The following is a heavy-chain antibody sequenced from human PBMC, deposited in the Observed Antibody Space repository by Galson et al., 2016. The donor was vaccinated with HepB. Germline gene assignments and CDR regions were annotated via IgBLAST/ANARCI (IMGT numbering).Heavy chain of an antibody. CDR1: GFAFNSYA. V-gene: IGHV3-30-3*01. Sequence: SLRLSCAASGFAFNSYAMHWVRQAPGKGLEWVAVISYDGSMTNHADSVKGRFTISRDKSTNTPYLQGNSLTPDDTAVYYCARGLYFGTERTFMDVWGQGTTVTVSS. D-gene: IGHD3-10*01. CDR2: ISYDGSMT. J-gene: IGHJ6*02. CDR3: ARGLYFGTERTFMDV.